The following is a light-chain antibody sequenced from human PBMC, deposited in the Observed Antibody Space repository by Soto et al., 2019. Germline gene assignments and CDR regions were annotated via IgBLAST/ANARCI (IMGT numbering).Light chain of an antibody. CDR2: VAS. J-gene: IGKJ1*01. V-gene: IGKV1-9*01. Sequence: IQLTQSPSSLSASVGDRVTITCRASQGISRYLAWYQQKPGKAPKLLIYVASTLKSGVPSRFSGSGSGTEFTLTISSLQPDDFATYYCQHYNSYSEAFGQGTKVDIK. CDR1: QGISRY. CDR3: QHYNSYSEA.